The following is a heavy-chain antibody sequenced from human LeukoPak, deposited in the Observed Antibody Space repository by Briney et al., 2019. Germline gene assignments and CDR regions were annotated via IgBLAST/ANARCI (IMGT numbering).Heavy chain of an antibody. CDR1: GFTFDDYA. CDR2: ISWNSGSI. V-gene: IGHV3-9*01. Sequence: GGSLRLSCAVSGFTFDDYAMHWVRQAPGKGLEWVSGISWNSGSIGYADSVKGRFTISGDNAQNSVHLQMDSLRAEDTALYYCAKDRDSYGFNGMDVWGQGTTVSVSS. CDR3: AKDRDSYGFNGMDV. D-gene: IGHD5-18*01. J-gene: IGHJ6*02.